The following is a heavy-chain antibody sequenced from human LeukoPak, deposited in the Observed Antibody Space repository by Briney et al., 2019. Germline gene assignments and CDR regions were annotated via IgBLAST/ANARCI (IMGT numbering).Heavy chain of an antibody. J-gene: IGHJ6*01. Sequence: ASVKVSCKTSGYTFTTYDITWVRQATGQGLEWMGIINPSGGSTSYAQKFQGRVTMTRDTSTSTVYMELSSLRSEDTAVYYCASDFKVAATLEDYYYGMDVWGQGTTVTVSS. V-gene: IGHV1-46*01. CDR3: ASDFKVAATLEDYYYGMDV. D-gene: IGHD2-15*01. CDR1: GYTFTTYD. CDR2: INPSGGST.